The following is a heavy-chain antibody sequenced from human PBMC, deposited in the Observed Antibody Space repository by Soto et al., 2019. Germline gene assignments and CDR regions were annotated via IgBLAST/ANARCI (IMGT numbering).Heavy chain of an antibody. D-gene: IGHD6-25*01. CDR1: GYTFTGYY. V-gene: IGHV1-2*04. J-gene: IGHJ6*02. Sequence: VASVKVSCKASGYTFTGYYMHWVRQAPGQGLEWMGWINPNSGGTNYAQKFQGWVTMTRDTSISTVYMELNRLRSDNTAVYYCARGSGSGRGYGMDVWGQGTTVTVSS. CDR3: ARGSGSGRGYGMDV. CDR2: INPNSGGT.